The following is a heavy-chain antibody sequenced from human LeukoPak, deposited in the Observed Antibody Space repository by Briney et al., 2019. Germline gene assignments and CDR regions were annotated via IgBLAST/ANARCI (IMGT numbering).Heavy chain of an antibody. V-gene: IGHV3-74*01. Sequence: GGSLRLSCAGAGFIFSSYWMHWVRQVPGKGLVWVSRIKNDGSGTSYADSVKGRFTISRDNAKNTLYLQMNSLRAEDTAVYYCACGRDAYNLFLDYWGQGTLVTVSS. CDR2: IKNDGSGT. CDR3: ACGRDAYNLFLDY. J-gene: IGHJ4*02. CDR1: GFIFSSYW. D-gene: IGHD5-24*01.